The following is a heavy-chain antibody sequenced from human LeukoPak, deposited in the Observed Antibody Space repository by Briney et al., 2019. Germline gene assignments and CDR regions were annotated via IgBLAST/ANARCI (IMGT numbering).Heavy chain of an antibody. Sequence: PSETLSLTCAVSGASISSGPWWSWVRQPPGKGLEWIGEIFHSGSTNYNPSLKSRVTISIDKSKNQFSLKLTSVTAADTAVYYCASPSGASTWWGQGTLVTVSS. D-gene: IGHD2-15*01. CDR3: ASPSGASTW. V-gene: IGHV4-4*02. CDR2: IFHSGST. J-gene: IGHJ4*02. CDR1: GASISSGPW.